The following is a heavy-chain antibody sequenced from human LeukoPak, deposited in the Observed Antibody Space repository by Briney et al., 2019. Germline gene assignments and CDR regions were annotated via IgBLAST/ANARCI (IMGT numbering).Heavy chain of an antibody. J-gene: IGHJ4*02. CDR1: GFTFSSYG. D-gene: IGHD6-19*01. Sequence: GGSLRLSCAASGFTFSSYGMHWVRQAPGKGLEWVADISYDGSNKYYADSVKGRFTISRDNSKNTLYLQMNSLRAEGPDVYFCVRSYRSGWYECPFGGQGTLVTVSS. V-gene: IGHV3-30*05. CDR3: VRSYRSGWYECPF. CDR2: ISYDGSNK.